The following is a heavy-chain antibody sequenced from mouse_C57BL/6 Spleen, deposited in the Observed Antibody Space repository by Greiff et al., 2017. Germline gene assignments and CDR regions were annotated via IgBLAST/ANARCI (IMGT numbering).Heavy chain of an antibody. CDR3: ARGGQLRSWFAY. CDR1: GYAFSSSW. CDR2: IYPGDGDT. Sequence: VQLQESGPELVKPGASVKISCKASGYAFSSSWMNWVKQRPGQGLEWIGRIYPGDGDTNYNGKFKGKATLTADKSSSTAYMQLSSLTSEDSAVYFCARGGQLRSWFAYWGQGTLVTVSA. D-gene: IGHD3-2*02. J-gene: IGHJ3*01. V-gene: IGHV1-82*01.